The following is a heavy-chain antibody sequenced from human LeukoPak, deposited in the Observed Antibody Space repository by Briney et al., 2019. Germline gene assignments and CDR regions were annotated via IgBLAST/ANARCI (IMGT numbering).Heavy chain of an antibody. J-gene: IGHJ4*02. CDR1: GYSISNDYY. CDR3: ARHLNSIFGVVTPDY. Sequence: SETLSLTCAVSGYSISNDYYWGWIRQPPGKGLEWIGSIYHSGTTYYNPSLKSRVTISVDTSKNQFSLKLSSVTAADTAVYYCARHLNSIFGVVTPDYWGQGALVTVSS. CDR2: IYHSGTT. D-gene: IGHD3-3*01. V-gene: IGHV4-38-2*01.